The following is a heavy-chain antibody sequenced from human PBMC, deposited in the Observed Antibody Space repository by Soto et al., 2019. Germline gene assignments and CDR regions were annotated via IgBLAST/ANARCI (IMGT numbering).Heavy chain of an antibody. CDR1: GFTFSDYY. J-gene: IGHJ4*02. Sequence: GGSLRLSCAASGFTFSDYYMSWIRQAPGKGLEWVSYISSSSSYTNYADSVKGRFTISRDNAKNSLYPQMNSLRAEDTAVYYCARWVRGDPYYFDYWGQGTLATVSS. CDR2: ISSSSSYT. V-gene: IGHV3-11*06. D-gene: IGHD3-10*01. CDR3: ARWVRGDPYYFDY.